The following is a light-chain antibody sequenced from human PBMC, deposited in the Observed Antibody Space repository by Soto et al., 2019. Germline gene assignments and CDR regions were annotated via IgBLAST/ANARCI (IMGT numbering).Light chain of an antibody. J-gene: IGLJ2*01. CDR1: TSNIGRNH. Sequence: QSVLTQPPSVSAAPGQKVTISCSGSTSNIGRNHVSWYQQLPETAPKLLIYDNNERPSGIPDRFSGSKSGTSATLGITGLQTGDEADYYCATWDNSLSAVLFGGGTKLTVL. V-gene: IGLV1-51*01. CDR2: DNN. CDR3: ATWDNSLSAVL.